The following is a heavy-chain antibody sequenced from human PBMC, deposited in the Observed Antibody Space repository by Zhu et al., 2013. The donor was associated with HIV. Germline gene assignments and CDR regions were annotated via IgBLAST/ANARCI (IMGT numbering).Heavy chain of an antibody. J-gene: IGHJ4*02. CDR1: GGTFSSYT. CDR2: IIPILGIA. D-gene: IGHD6-6*01. Sequence: QVQLVQSGAEVKKPGSSVKVSCKASGGTFSSYTISWVRQAPGQGLEWMGRIIPILGIANYAQKFQGRVTITADKSTSTAYMELSSLRSEDTAVYYCARDGGIAELVPDYWGQGTLVTVSS. CDR3: ARDGGIAELVPDY. V-gene: IGHV1-69*08.